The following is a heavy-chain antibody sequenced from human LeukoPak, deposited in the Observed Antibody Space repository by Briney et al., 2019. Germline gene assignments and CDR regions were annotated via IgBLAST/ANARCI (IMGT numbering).Heavy chain of an antibody. Sequence: ASVKVSCKASGYTFTGYYMHWVRQAPGQGLEWMGWINPNSGGTNYAQKFQGRVTMTRDTSISTAYMELSRPRSDDTAVYYCARALFGWLQFSVGYWGQGTLVTVSS. V-gene: IGHV1-2*02. CDR2: INPNSGGT. CDR3: ARALFGWLQFSVGY. D-gene: IGHD5-24*01. J-gene: IGHJ4*02. CDR1: GYTFTGYY.